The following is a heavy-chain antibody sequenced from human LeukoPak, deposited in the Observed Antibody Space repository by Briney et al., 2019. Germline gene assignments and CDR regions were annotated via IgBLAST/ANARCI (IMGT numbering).Heavy chain of an antibody. Sequence: PSQTLSLTCAISGDSVSTNSAAWNWVRQSPSRGLEWLGRTYYRSKWHNDYAVSVKSRISINPDTSKNQLSLQLNSVTPEDTAVYYCAREGPDAFDIWGQGTMVTVSS. V-gene: IGHV6-1*01. CDR1: GDSVSTNSAA. CDR3: AREGPDAFDI. CDR2: TYYRSKWHN. J-gene: IGHJ3*02.